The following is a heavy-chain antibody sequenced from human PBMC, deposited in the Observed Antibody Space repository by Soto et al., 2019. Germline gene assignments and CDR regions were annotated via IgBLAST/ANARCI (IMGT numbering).Heavy chain of an antibody. CDR2: ISYDGSNE. V-gene: IGHV3-30-3*01. Sequence: QVQLVESGGGVVQPGRSLRLSCAASGFTFSNFPIHWVRKAPGKGLEWVTVISYDGSNEYYADSVKGRFTISRDNSKNTLYLQMNSLRPEDSGLYFCARGGLGSGWYHFDSWGQGTLVTVSS. D-gene: IGHD6-19*01. CDR3: ARGGLGSGWYHFDS. J-gene: IGHJ4*02. CDR1: GFTFSNFP.